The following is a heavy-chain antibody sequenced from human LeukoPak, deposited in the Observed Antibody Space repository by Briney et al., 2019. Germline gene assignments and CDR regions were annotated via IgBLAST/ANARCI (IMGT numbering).Heavy chain of an antibody. CDR1: GFTFSNYA. CDR3: ATIGDRRTGELYRIDY. Sequence: GGSLRLPCAASGFTFSNYAMHWVRQAPGKGLEWVAVVSYDGSNKYYADSVKGRFTISRDNSKNTLYLQMNSLRAEDAAIYYCATIGDRRTGELYRIDYWGQGTLVTVSS. V-gene: IGHV3-30-3*01. D-gene: IGHD7-27*01. J-gene: IGHJ4*02. CDR2: VSYDGSNK.